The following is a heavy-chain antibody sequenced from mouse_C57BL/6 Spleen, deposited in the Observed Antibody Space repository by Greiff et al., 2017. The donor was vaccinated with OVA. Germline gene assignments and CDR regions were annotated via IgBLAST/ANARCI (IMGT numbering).Heavy chain of an antibody. J-gene: IGHJ2*01. CDR2: IDPANGNT. V-gene: IGHV14-3*01. Sequence: VQLQQSVAELVRPGASVKLSCTASGFTIKTTSMHWVKQRPEQGLEWIGRIDPANGNTKSAPQFQGTATITADTTSNTAYLQHSSLTAEDTAIYYCARQRTSFDDWGQGTTLTVSS. D-gene: IGHD2-13*01. CDR3: ARQRTSFDD. CDR1: GFTIKTTS.